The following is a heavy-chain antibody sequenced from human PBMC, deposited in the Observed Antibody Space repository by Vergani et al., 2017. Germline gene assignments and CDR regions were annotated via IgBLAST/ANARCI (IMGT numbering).Heavy chain of an antibody. D-gene: IGHD3-3*01. J-gene: IGHJ4*02. CDR3: ARDGEDYDFWGGCYPYPSPYDY. CDR2: ISSSSSYI. CDR1: GFTFSSYS. Sequence: EVQLVESGGGLVKPGGSLRLSCAASGFTFSSYSMNWVRQAPGKGLEWVSSISSSSSYIYYADSVKGRFTISRDNAKNSLYLQMNSLRSEDTAVYYCARDGEDYDFWGGCYPYPSPYDYWGQGTLVTVSS. V-gene: IGHV3-21*01.